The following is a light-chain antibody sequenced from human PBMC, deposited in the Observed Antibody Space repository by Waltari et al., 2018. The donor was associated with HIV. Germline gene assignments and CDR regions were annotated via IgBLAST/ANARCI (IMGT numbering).Light chain of an antibody. Sequence: EIVLSQSPASLSLSPGERATLSCRASQSLSNYLAWYQQKPGQAPRLLIYDASTRVTGIPARFRGSGSGTDFTPTSSSLDPGDFAIYYCQHRGDWYTFGQGTKLEI. CDR2: DAS. CDR1: QSLSNY. CDR3: QHRGDWYT. J-gene: IGKJ2*01. V-gene: IGKV3-11*01.